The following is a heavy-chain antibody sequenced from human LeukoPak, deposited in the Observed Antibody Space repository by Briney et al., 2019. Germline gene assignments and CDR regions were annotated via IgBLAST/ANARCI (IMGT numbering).Heavy chain of an antibody. CDR3: AKEEGYYYDSGGYYVEYFQH. V-gene: IGHV3-23*01. CDR2: ITGSGTST. CDR1: GFSFDNRA. Sequence: GGSLRLSCAASGFSFDNRAMSWLRQAPGKGLEWVSTITGSGTSTYYADSVRGRFTISRDISRKTVYLQMNSLRVEDTAVYYCAKEEGYYYDSGGYYVEYFQHWGQGTLVTVSS. D-gene: IGHD3-22*01. J-gene: IGHJ1*01.